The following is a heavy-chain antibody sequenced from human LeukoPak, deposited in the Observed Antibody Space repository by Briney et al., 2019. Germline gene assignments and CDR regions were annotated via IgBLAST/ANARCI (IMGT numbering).Heavy chain of an antibody. Sequence: GGSLRLSCAASGFTFSNYGMQWVRQAPGTGVEWVAFIRYDGSNKYYADSVKDRLIISRDNSKDTLYLRLNSLRAEDTAMYYCAKAISYYYMDVWGKGTTVIVSS. CDR3: AKAISYYYMDV. CDR2: IRYDGSNK. CDR1: GFTFSNYG. D-gene: IGHD3-3*01. J-gene: IGHJ6*03. V-gene: IGHV3-30*02.